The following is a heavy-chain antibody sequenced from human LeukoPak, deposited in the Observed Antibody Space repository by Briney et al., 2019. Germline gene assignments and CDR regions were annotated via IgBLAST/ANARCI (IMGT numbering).Heavy chain of an antibody. CDR3: ATLGRGEWLFGGTFDY. D-gene: IGHD3-3*01. J-gene: IGHJ4*02. CDR1: GYTFTSYD. CDR2: MNPNSGNT. Sequence: ASVKVSCKASGYTFTSYDINWVRQATGQGLEWMGWMNPNSGNTGYAQKFQGRVTMTRDTSTSTVYMELSSLRSEDTAVYYCATLGRGEWLFGGTFDYWGQGTLVTVSS. V-gene: IGHV1-8*01.